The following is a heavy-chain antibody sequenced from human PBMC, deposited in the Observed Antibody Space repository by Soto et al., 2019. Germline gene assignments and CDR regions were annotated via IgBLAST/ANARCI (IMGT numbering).Heavy chain of an antibody. CDR1: GFTFSNAW. D-gene: IGHD6-6*01. Sequence: PGGSLRLSCAASGFTFSNAWLSWVRQAPGKGLEWVGRIKTKADGGATDYAAPVKGRFTISRDDSKNTLFLQMNSLKTEDTGMYYCSXDAPYSSSSIYYYGMDVWGQGTTVTVSS. V-gene: IGHV3-15*01. CDR3: SXDAPYSSSSIYYYGMDV. J-gene: IGHJ6*02. CDR2: IKTKADGGAT.